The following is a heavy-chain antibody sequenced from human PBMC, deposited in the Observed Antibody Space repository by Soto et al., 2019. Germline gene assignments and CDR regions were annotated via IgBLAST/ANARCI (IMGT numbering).Heavy chain of an antibody. J-gene: IGHJ3*02. CDR3: ARVPPRGYDFWSGYYTGHAFDI. CDR2: INSDGSST. CDR1: GFTFSSYW. D-gene: IGHD3-3*01. Sequence: PGGSLRLSCAASGFTFSSYWMHWVRKAPGKGLVWFSRINSDGSSTSYADSVKGRFTISRDNAKNTLYLQMNSLRAEDTAVYYCARVPPRGYDFWSGYYTGHAFDIWGQGTMVTVSS. V-gene: IGHV3-74*01.